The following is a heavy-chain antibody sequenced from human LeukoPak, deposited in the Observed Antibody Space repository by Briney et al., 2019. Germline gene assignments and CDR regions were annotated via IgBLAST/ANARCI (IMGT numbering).Heavy chain of an antibody. D-gene: IGHD1-26*01. CDR3: ARDGSGSYYSPSDAFDI. J-gene: IGHJ3*02. CDR1: GYTFTGYY. V-gene: IGHV1-46*01. Sequence: ASVKVSCKASGYTFTGYYMHWVRQAPGQGLEWMGIINPSGGSTSYAQKFQGRVTMTRDMSTSTVYMELSSLRSEDTAVYYCARDGSGSYYSPSDAFDIWGQGTMVTVSS. CDR2: INPSGGST.